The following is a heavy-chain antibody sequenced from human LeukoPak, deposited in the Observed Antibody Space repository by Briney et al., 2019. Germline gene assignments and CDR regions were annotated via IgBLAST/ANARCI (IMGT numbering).Heavy chain of an antibody. CDR1: GFTFSNYD. CDR3: AKRGAYFRGFDY. J-gene: IGHJ4*02. CDR2: ISGSGGST. D-gene: IGHD1-26*01. V-gene: IGHV3-23*01. Sequence: GGSLRLSCAASGFTFSNYDMSWVRQAPGKGLEWVSGISGSGGSTSYGDSVKGRFTISRDNSKSTLYLQMNSLRAEDTAVYYCAKRGAYFRGFDYWGQGTLVTVSS.